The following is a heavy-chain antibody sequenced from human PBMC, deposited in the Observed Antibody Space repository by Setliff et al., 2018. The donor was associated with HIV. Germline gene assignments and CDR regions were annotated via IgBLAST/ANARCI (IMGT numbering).Heavy chain of an antibody. Sequence: PGGSLRLSCAASGFTFSSYTMHWVRQAPGKGLEWVASISGGGKSIYYADSVKGRFTISGDNADRSLYLQMNSLRAEDTAVYYCVKDEEYIGVVSATMNMPGYYHYYYMDVWGKGSTVTVSS. CDR3: VKDEEYIGVVSATMNMPGYYHYYYMDV. J-gene: IGHJ6*03. CDR2: ISGGGKSI. CDR1: GFTFSSYT. V-gene: IGHV3-21*01. D-gene: IGHD2-2*01.